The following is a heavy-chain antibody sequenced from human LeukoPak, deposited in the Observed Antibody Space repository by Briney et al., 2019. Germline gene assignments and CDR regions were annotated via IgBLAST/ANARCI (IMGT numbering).Heavy chain of an antibody. D-gene: IGHD1-26*01. Sequence: SVKASCKASGFTFTSSAVQWVRQARGQRLEWIGGIFVGGGNTNYAQKFQERVTITRDMSTSTAYMELSSLRSEDTAVYYCAAEQQVGATNWFDPWGQGTLVTVSS. J-gene: IGHJ5*02. CDR3: AAEQQVGATNWFDP. V-gene: IGHV1-58*01. CDR1: GFTFTSSA. CDR2: IFVGGGNT.